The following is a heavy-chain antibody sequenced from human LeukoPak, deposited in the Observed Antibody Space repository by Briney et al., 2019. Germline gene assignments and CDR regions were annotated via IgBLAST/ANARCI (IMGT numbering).Heavy chain of an antibody. Sequence: GGSLRLSCAASGFTFSSYAMSWVRQPPGKGLEWVSAISGSGGSTYYADSGKGRFTISRDNSKNTLYLQMNSLRAEDTAVYYCAKLKYSSGYFDYWGQGTLVTVSS. V-gene: IGHV3-23*01. D-gene: IGHD3-22*01. CDR2: ISGSGGST. CDR3: AKLKYSSGYFDY. CDR1: GFTFSSYA. J-gene: IGHJ4*02.